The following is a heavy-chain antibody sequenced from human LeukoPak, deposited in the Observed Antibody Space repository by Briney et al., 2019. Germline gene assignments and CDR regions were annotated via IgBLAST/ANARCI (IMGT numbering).Heavy chain of an antibody. V-gene: IGHV3-64*01. CDR1: GFTFRHYL. Sequence: GGSRRLTCAASGFTFRHYLMHWVRQAPGKGLEYVAGISSDGGSTNYGNSLKGRFTISRDNSKNTLYLQMGGLRAEDMAVYYCARDPSGGTTSSWFDVWGQGSLVTVSS. CDR3: ARDPSGGTTSSWFDV. CDR2: ISSDGGST. J-gene: IGHJ5*02. D-gene: IGHD1-1*01.